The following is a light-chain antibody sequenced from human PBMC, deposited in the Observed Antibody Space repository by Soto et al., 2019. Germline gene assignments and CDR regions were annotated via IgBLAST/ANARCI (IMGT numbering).Light chain of an antibody. CDR2: SAS. CDR1: QTISSTY. CDR3: QQYGIV. J-gene: IGKJ3*01. Sequence: VLTQSPDTLSFSPGERATLSCRASQTISSTYVAWYQQKPCQAPRLLIYSASSRATGIPDRFSGSGSGTHFTLTISRLEPEDFAVYYCQQYGIVFGPGTKVEIK. V-gene: IGKV3-20*01.